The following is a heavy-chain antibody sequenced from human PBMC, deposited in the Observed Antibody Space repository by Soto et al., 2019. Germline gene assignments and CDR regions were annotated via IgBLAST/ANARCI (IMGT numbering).Heavy chain of an antibody. D-gene: IGHD2-2*01. CDR2: INPSGGST. V-gene: IGHV1-46*01. J-gene: IGHJ6*02. CDR1: GYTFTSYY. CDR3: ASTRYCSSTSCLDSYYYYYYGMDV. Sequence: QVQLVQSGAEVKKPGASVKVSCKAAGYTFTSYYMHWVRQAPGQGLEWMGIINPSGGSTSYAQKYQGRVTMTRDTSTSTAYMELSSLRSEDTAVYYCASTRYCSSTSCLDSYYYYYYGMDVWGQGTTVTVSS.